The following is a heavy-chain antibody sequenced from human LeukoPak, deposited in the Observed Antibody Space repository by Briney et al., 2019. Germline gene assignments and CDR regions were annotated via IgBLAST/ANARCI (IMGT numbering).Heavy chain of an antibody. CDR2: SSGSGGST. V-gene: IGHV3-23*01. D-gene: IGHD3-9*01. J-gene: IGHJ4*02. CDR3: AKITYYDILTGYLVAPYFDY. CDR1: GFTFSSYA. Sequence: GGSLRLSCAASGFTFSSYAMSWVRQAPGKGLEWDSASSGSGGSTYYADSVKGRFTISRDNSKNTLYLQMNSLRAEDTAVYYCAKITYYDILTGYLVAPYFDYWGQGTLVTVSS.